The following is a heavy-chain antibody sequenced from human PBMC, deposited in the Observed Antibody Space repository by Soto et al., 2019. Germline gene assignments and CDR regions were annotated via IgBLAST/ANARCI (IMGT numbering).Heavy chain of an antibody. Sequence: EVQLLESGGRLVQPGGSLRLSCVASGFIFSTDALNWVRQAPGKGLEWVSGISGSGDNTYYADSVEGRFTISRDNSKNTLYLQMNYVRVEDTAVYYCAKSPRRGYEPPWDYWGQGTLVTVSS. V-gene: IGHV3-23*01. CDR1: GFIFSTDA. J-gene: IGHJ4*02. D-gene: IGHD2-2*01. CDR3: AKSPRRGYEPPWDY. CDR2: ISGSGDNT.